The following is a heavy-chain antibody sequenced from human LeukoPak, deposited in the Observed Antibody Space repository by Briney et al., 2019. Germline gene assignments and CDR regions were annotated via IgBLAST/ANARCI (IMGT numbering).Heavy chain of an antibody. V-gene: IGHV4-30-2*01. CDR3: ARVIQLWLGAFDY. D-gene: IGHD5-18*01. CDR1: GGSISSGGYS. CDR2: IYHSGST. J-gene: IGHJ4*02. Sequence: KSSQTPSLTCAVSGGSISSGGYSWSWIRQPPGKGLEWIGYIYHSGSTYYNPSLKSRVTISVDRSKNQFSLKLSSVTAADTAVYYCARVIQLWLGAFDYWGQGTLVTVSS.